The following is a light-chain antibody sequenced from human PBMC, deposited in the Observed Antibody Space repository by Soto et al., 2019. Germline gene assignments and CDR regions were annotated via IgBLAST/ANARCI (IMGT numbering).Light chain of an antibody. CDR3: QQFNSYPLS. CDR1: QGISSA. CDR2: DAS. V-gene: IGKV1-13*02. J-gene: IGKJ4*01. Sequence: AIQLTQSPSSLSASVGDRVTITCRASQGISSALAWYQHKSGKPPKSLIYDASSLESGVPSRFSGTGSGTDFTLTISSLQTEDFATYYCQQFNSYPLSFAGGTKVEI.